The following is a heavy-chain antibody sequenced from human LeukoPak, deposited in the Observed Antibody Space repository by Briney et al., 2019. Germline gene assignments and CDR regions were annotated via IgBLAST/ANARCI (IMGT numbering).Heavy chain of an antibody. CDR3: AREIAAAGSGIYADY. V-gene: IGHV4-34*01. D-gene: IGHD6-13*01. CDR1: GGSFSGYY. Sequence: SETLSLTCVVYGGSFSGYYWSWIRQPPGKGLEWIGEINHSGSTNYNPSLKSRVTISVDTSKNQFSLKLSSVTAADTAVYYCAREIAAAGSGIYADYWGQGTLVTVSS. CDR2: INHSGST. J-gene: IGHJ4*02.